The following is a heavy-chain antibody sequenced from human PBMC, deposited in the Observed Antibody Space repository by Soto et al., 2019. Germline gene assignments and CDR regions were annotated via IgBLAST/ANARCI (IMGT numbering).Heavy chain of an antibody. V-gene: IGHV3-23*01. CDR1: GFTFSSYA. CDR2: ISGSGGST. CDR3: AKDREQIQLWVKYYYYGMDV. J-gene: IGHJ6*02. Sequence: GGSLRLSCAASGFTFSSYAMSWVRQAPGKGLEWVSAISGSGGSTYYADSVKGRFTISRDNSKNTLYLQMNSLRAEDTAVYYCAKDREQIQLWVKYYYYGMDVWGQGTTVTVSS. D-gene: IGHD5-18*01.